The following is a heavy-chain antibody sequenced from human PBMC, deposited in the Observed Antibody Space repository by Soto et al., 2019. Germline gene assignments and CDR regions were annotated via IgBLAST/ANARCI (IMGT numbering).Heavy chain of an antibody. CDR3: ARDGGGYVDY. CDR2: IIPIFGTA. V-gene: IGHV1-69*05. CDR1: GGTFSSYA. J-gene: IGHJ4*02. Sequence: GASVKVSCKASGGTFSSYAIRWVRQAPGQGLEWMGGIIPIFGTANYAQKLQGRVTMTTDTSTSTAYMELRSLRSDDTAVYYCARDGGGYVDYWGQGTLVTVSS. D-gene: IGHD2-21*01.